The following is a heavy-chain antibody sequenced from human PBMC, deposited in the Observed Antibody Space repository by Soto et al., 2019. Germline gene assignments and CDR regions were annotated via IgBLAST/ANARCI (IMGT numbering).Heavy chain of an antibody. D-gene: IGHD2-15*01. CDR2: INPDNGNT. Sequence: ASVKVSCKAAGYTFTRYTMNWVRQAPGQRLEWMGWINPDNGNTKSSQKFQDRVIITRDTSASTAYMDLSSLRSEDTAVYYCARGIATGQLDPWGQGTLVTVSS. CDR3: ARGIATGQLDP. CDR1: GYTFTRYT. J-gene: IGHJ5*02. V-gene: IGHV1-3*01.